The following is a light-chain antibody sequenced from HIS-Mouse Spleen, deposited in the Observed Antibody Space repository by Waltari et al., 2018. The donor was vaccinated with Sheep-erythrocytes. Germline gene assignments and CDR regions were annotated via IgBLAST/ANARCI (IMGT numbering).Light chain of an antibody. Sequence: QSALTQPRSVSGSPGPSVTISCTGTSSDVGGYNYVPWYQQHPGNAPKLMIYDVSKRPSGVPDRFSGSKSGNTASLTISGLQAEDEADYYCCSYAGSYTVVFGGGTKLTVL. J-gene: IGLJ2*01. V-gene: IGLV2-11*01. CDR3: CSYAGSYTVV. CDR2: DVS. CDR1: SSDVGGYNY.